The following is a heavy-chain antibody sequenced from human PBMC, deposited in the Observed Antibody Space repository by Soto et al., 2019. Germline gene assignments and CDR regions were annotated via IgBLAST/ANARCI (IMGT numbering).Heavy chain of an antibody. Sequence: PSETLSLTCTVSGGSISSYYWSWIRQPPGKGLEWIGYIYYSGSANYNPSLKSRVTISVDTSKNQFSLKLSSVTAADTAVYYCARALYCSGGSCYSDYYYYYMDVWGKGTTVTV. V-gene: IGHV4-59*01. CDR2: IYYSGSA. D-gene: IGHD2-15*01. CDR1: GGSISSYY. J-gene: IGHJ6*03. CDR3: ARALYCSGGSCYSDYYYYYMDV.